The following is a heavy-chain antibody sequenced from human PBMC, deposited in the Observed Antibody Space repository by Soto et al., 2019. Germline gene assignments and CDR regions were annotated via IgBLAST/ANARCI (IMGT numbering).Heavy chain of an antibody. D-gene: IGHD3-22*01. Sequence: PSETLSLTCLVSGQYIKSNFWWAWVRQSPGKGLEWIGEIYHSGSAIYTPSLKNRVTLSLDVSKNEFSLKLSSVTAADTAVYYCARRLYYDSSGFEGGGMDVWGQGTTVTVSS. CDR2: IYHSGSA. CDR1: GQYIKSNFW. CDR3: ARRLYYDSSGFEGGGMDV. J-gene: IGHJ6*02. V-gene: IGHV4-4*02.